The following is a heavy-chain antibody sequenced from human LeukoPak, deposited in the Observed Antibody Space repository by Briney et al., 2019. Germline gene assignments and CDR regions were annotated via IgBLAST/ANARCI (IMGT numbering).Heavy chain of an antibody. J-gene: IGHJ4*02. CDR3: ARLLPASRHYFDY. D-gene: IGHD2-15*01. V-gene: IGHV3-53*01. CDR1: GLTVSSEY. CDR2: IYGAGAT. Sequence: PGGSLRLSCAAYGLTVSSEYLAWVRQAPGKGLEWTSVIYGAGATYYADSVQGRFTISRDTYSNALYLQMNSLRVEDTAVYHCARLLPASRHYFDYWGQGTLVTVSS.